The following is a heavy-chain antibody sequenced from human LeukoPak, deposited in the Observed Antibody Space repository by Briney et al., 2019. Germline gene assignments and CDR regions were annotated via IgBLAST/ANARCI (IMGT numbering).Heavy chain of an antibody. CDR1: GYAFTSYG. CDR3: ARDQGPEWELPQDY. V-gene: IGHV1-18*01. Sequence: GASVKVSCKASGYAFTSYGISWVRQAPGQGLEWMGWISAYNGNTNYAQKLQGRVTMTTDTSTSTAYMELRSLRSDDTAVYYCARDQGPEWELPQDYWGQGTLVTVSS. J-gene: IGHJ4*02. D-gene: IGHD1-26*01. CDR2: ISAYNGNT.